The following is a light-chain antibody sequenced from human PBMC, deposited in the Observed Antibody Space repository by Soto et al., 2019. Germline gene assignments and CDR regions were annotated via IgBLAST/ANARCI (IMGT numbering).Light chain of an antibody. V-gene: IGKV3-15*01. J-gene: IGKJ2*01. CDR1: QSVYIN. CDR2: GAS. CDR3: QQYHNWPPRYT. Sequence: EIVLTQSPATLSVSPGERATLCCWASQSVYINLAWYQQKPGQAPRLFIYGASNRAAGVPDRFSGDGSGTEFTLTISSLQSEDFAVYYCQQYHNWPPRYTFGQGTKLEIK.